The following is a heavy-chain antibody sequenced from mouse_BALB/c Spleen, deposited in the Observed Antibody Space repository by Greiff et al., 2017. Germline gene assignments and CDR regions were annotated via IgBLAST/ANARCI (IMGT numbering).Heavy chain of an antibody. J-gene: IGHJ3*01. CDR1: GYSITSDYA. CDR2: ISYSGST. CDR3: AGDYGLAY. V-gene: IGHV3-2*02. D-gene: IGHD1-2*01. Sequence: EVQLVESGPGLVKPSQSLSLTCTVTGYSITSDYAWNWIRQFPGNKLEWMGYISYSGSTSYNPSLKSRISITRDTSKNQFFLQLNSVTTEDTATYYCAGDYGLAYWGQGTLVTVSA.